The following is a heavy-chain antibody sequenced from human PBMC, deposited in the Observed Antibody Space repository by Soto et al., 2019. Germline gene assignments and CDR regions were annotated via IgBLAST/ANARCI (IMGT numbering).Heavy chain of an antibody. CDR1: GYSFTGYD. CDR2: MDPKSGDT. V-gene: IGHV1-8*01. Sequence: VQLVQSGAEVKKPGASVKVSCKASGYSFTGYDINWVRQATGQGLEWMGWMDPKSGDTGYAQKFQGRLTMTRDTSTSTAFMELTSLRSEDTAVYFCALHGDRGSMGDTWGQGTLVAVSS. J-gene: IGHJ5*02. D-gene: IGHD4-17*01. CDR3: ALHGDRGSMGDT.